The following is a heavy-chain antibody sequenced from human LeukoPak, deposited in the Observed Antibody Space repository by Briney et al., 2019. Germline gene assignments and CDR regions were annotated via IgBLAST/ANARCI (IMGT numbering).Heavy chain of an antibody. CDR3: ARALWARSTSRHPFDI. CDR1: GGSISSGGYY. D-gene: IGHD2-2*01. V-gene: IGHV4-31*03. Sequence: SQTLSLTCTVSGGSISSGGYYWSWIRQHPGKGLEWIGYIYYSGSTYYNPSLKSRVTISVDTSKNQFSLKLSSVTAADTAVYYCARALWARSTSRHPFDIWGQGTMVTVSS. J-gene: IGHJ3*02. CDR2: IYYSGST.